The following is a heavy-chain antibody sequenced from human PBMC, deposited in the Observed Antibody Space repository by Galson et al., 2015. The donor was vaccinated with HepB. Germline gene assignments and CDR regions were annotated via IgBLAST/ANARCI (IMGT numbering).Heavy chain of an antibody. CDR3: TTRIAVAGPDY. J-gene: IGHJ4*02. CDR2: IKSKTDGGTT. V-gene: IGHV3-15*01. D-gene: IGHD6-19*01. Sequence: SLRPSCAASGFTFSNAWMSWVRQAPGKGLEWVGRIKSKTDGGTTDYAAPVKGRFTISRDDSKNTLYLQMNSLKTEDTAVYYCTTRIAVAGPDYWGQGTLVTVSS. CDR1: GFTFSNAW.